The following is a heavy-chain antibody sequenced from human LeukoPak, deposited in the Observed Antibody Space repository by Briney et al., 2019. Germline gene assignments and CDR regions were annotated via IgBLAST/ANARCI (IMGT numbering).Heavy chain of an antibody. Sequence: SETLSLTCTVSGASISSYYWSWIRQPPGKGLEWIGYISYSGSTNYNPSLESRVTISADTSKNQVSLTLSSVTAADTAVYYCARHPELYFFDYWGQGTLVTVSS. CDR2: ISYSGST. V-gene: IGHV4-59*08. CDR1: GASISSYY. D-gene: IGHD3-10*01. J-gene: IGHJ4*01. CDR3: ARHPELYFFDY.